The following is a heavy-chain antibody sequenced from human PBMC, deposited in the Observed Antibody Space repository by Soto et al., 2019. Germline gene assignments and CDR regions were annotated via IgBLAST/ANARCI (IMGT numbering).Heavy chain of an antibody. CDR3: AKVAAIDQTFDY. CDR2: ISDSGGST. Sequence: EVQLLESGGGLVQPGGSLRLSCAASGFTFSSYAITWVRQAPGRGLEWVSTISDSGGSTYYTDSVKGRFTISRDNSKNTLYLQMNSLRAEDTAVYYCAKVAAIDQTFDYWGQGTLVTVSS. D-gene: IGHD6-13*01. V-gene: IGHV3-23*01. CDR1: GFTFSSYA. J-gene: IGHJ4*02.